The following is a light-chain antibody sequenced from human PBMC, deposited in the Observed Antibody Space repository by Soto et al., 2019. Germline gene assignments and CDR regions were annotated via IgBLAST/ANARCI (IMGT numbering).Light chain of an antibody. CDR3: QQYKKWPRT. CDR1: QSVSSN. V-gene: IGKV3-15*01. CDR2: DAS. J-gene: IGKJ1*01. Sequence: EIVMTQSPGALSVSRGERATLSCRASQSVSSNFAWYQQKPGQAPRLLIYDASTRATGIPARFSGSGSGTEFTLTISSLQSEDVAVYYCQQYKKWPRTFGHGTKVDIK.